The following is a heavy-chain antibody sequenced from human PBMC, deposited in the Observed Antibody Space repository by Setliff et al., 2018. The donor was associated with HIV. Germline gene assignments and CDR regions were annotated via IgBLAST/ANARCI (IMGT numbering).Heavy chain of an antibody. J-gene: IGHJ6*02. D-gene: IGHD2-21*01. CDR1: GDTFTGYY. Sequence: ASVKVSCKAPGDTFTGYYMHWVRQAPGQGLEWMGWINPNSGGTNYAQKFQGRVIITRDTSISTAYMQLSRLRSDDTAVYYCARDRLSDNFYYYGMDVWGQGTTVTVSS. CDR2: INPNSGGT. CDR3: ARDRLSDNFYYYGMDV. V-gene: IGHV1-2*02.